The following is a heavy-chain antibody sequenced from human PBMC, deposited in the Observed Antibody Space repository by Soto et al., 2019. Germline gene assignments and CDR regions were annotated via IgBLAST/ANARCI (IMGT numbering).Heavy chain of an antibody. J-gene: IGHJ4*02. V-gene: IGHV3-23*01. Sequence: GGSLRLSCEASGFIFSDHAMSWVRQAPGKGLEWVSAISGNGIATYYADSVKGRFTISRDNSKNTLYLQMNRLRADDTAVYYCAKDGNWLDVYFDVWGQGTPVTVSS. CDR2: ISGNGIAT. CDR1: GFIFSDHA. D-gene: IGHD6-19*01. CDR3: AKDGNWLDVYFDV.